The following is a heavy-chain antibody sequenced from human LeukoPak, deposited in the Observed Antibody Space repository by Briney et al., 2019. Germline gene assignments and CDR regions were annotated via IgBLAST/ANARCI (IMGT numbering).Heavy chain of an antibody. V-gene: IGHV3-33*01. Sequence: EGSLRLSCAASGFTFSSYGMHWVRQAPGKGLEWVAVIRYDGSNKYYADSVKGRFTISRDNSKNTLYLQMNSLRAEDTAVYYCARDASDEGWFDPWGQGTLVTVSS. CDR3: ARDASDEGWFDP. J-gene: IGHJ5*02. CDR1: GFTFSSYG. D-gene: IGHD2-21*02. CDR2: IRYDGSNK.